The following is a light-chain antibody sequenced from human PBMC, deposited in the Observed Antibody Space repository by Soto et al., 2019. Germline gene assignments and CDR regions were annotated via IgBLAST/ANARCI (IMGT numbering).Light chain of an antibody. CDR2: GAS. Sequence: EIVLTQYPGTLSLSPGERATLSCRASQSVSSSYLAWYQQKPGQAPRLLIYGASSRATGIPDRSSGSGSGTDFTLTISRLEPEDFAVYYCQQYGSSRTFGQGTKVEIK. J-gene: IGKJ1*01. CDR1: QSVSSSY. V-gene: IGKV3-20*01. CDR3: QQYGSSRT.